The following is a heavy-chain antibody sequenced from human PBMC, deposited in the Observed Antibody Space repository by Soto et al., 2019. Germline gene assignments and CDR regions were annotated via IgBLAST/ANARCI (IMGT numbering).Heavy chain of an antibody. Sequence: PSETLSLTCAVYGGSFSGYYWCWIRQPPGKGLEWIGEINHSGSTNYNPSLKSRVTISVDTSKNQFSLKLSSVTAADTAVYYCARRCRQYSGYDYSYYYYMDVWGKGTTVTVSS. CDR3: ARRCRQYSGYDYSYYYYMDV. V-gene: IGHV4-34*01. D-gene: IGHD5-12*01. CDR2: INHSGST. CDR1: GGSFSGYY. J-gene: IGHJ6*03.